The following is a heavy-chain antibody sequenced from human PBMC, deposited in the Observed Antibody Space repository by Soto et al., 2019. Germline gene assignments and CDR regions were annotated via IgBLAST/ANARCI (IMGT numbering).Heavy chain of an antibody. V-gene: IGHV4-39*01. CDR1: GGSISSSSYY. CDR2: IYYSGST. D-gene: IGHD6-13*01. Sequence: NPSETLSLTCTVSGGSISSSSYYWGWIRQPPGKGLEWIGSIYYSGSTYYNPSLKSRVTISVDTSKNQFSLKLSSVTAADTAVYYCARRIAAAGEIGYWGQGTLVTVSS. CDR3: ARRIAAAGEIGY. J-gene: IGHJ4*02.